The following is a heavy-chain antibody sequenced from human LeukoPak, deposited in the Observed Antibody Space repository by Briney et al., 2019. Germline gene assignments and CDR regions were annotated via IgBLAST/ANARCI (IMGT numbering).Heavy chain of an antibody. Sequence: GGSLRLSCAASGFTVSSNYMSWARQAPGKGLEWVSVIYSGGSTYYADSVKGRFTIPRDNSKNTLYLQMNSLRAEDTAVYYCARDRGSYSDYWGQGTLVTVSS. D-gene: IGHD1-26*01. CDR2: IYSGGST. V-gene: IGHV3-53*01. CDR1: GFTVSSNY. CDR3: ARDRGSYSDY. J-gene: IGHJ4*02.